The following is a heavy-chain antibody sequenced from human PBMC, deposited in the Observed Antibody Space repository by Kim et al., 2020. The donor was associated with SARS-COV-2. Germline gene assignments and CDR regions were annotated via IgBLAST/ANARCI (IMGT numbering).Heavy chain of an antibody. D-gene: IGHD3-22*01. CDR1: GYSFTSYW. V-gene: IGHV5-10-1*01. J-gene: IGHJ4*02. Sequence: GESLKISCKGSGYSFTSYWISWVRQMPGKGLEWMGRIEPSDSYTNYSPSFQGHVTISADKSISTAYLQWSSLKASDTAMYYCARHGLNYYDSSGYYYDLDYWDQETLVTVST. CDR2: IEPSDSYT. CDR3: ARHGLNYYDSSGYYYDLDY.